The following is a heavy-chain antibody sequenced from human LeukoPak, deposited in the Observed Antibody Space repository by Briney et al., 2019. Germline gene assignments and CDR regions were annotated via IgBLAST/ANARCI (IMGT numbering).Heavy chain of an antibody. CDR1: GYTFTSYD. Sequence: ASVKVSCKASGYTFTSYDINWVRQATGQGLEWMGWMNPNSGNTGYAQKFQGRVTITRNTSISTAYMELSSLRSEDTAVYYCARDQSSGYYGSRNFDYWGQGTLVTVSS. CDR3: ARDQSSGYYGSRNFDY. J-gene: IGHJ4*02. V-gene: IGHV1-8*03. CDR2: MNPNSGNT. D-gene: IGHD3-22*01.